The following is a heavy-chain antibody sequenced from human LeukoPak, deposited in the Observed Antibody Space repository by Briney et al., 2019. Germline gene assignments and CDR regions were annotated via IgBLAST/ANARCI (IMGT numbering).Heavy chain of an antibody. J-gene: IGHJ4*02. V-gene: IGHV3-23*01. Sequence: GSLRLSCAASGFTFSNYGMSWVRQAPGKGLEWVSSISGSGDNTYYADSVKGRSAISRDNSKNTLYLKMDSVRVEDTAVYHCAKTNGYYDYWGRGTLVTVSS. CDR2: ISGSGDNT. CDR3: AKTNGYYDY. D-gene: IGHD3-22*01. CDR1: GFTFSNYG.